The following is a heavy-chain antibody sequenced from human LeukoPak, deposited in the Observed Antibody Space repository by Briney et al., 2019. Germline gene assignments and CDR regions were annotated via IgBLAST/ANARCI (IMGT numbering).Heavy chain of an antibody. CDR2: INHSGST. D-gene: IGHD3-10*01. J-gene: IGHJ6*03. CDR1: GGSFSGYY. V-gene: IGHV4-34*01. CDR3: ARGTGSGSYYNVLYYYYYYIDV. Sequence: SETLSLTCAVYGGSFSGYYWSWIRQPPGKGLEWIGEINHSGSTNYNPSLTSRVIISVDPPKNQFSLKLSSVTAADTAVYYCARGTGSGSYYNVLYYYYYYIDVWGKGTTVTVSS.